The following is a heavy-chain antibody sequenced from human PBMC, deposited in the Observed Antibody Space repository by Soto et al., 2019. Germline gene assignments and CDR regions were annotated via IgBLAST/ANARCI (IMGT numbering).Heavy chain of an antibody. Sequence: QVQLQESGPGLVKPSETLSLTCTVSGGSISSYYWSWIRQPPGKGLEWIGYIYYSGSTNYNPSLTCRVTIAVDTSKNQFSLKLSSVTAADTAVYYCARLLYGLGSWFDPWGQGTLVTVSS. CDR3: ARLLYGLGSWFDP. V-gene: IGHV4-59*08. J-gene: IGHJ5*02. CDR2: IYYSGST. CDR1: GGSISSYY. D-gene: IGHD3-10*01.